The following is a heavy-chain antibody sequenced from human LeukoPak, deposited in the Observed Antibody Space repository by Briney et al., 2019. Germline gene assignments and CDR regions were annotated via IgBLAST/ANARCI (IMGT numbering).Heavy chain of an antibody. CDR2: IYHSGST. V-gene: IGHV4-30-2*01. D-gene: IGHD6-13*01. CDR1: GGSISSGGYS. J-gene: IGHJ5*02. CDR3: ARGQAAAAAGTSSCWFDP. Sequence: PSETLSLTCAVSGGSISSGGYSWSWIRLPPGKGLEWIGYIYHSGSTYYNPSLKSRVTISVDRSKNQFSLKLSSVTAADTAVYYCARGQAAAAAGTSSCWFDPWGQGTLVTVSS.